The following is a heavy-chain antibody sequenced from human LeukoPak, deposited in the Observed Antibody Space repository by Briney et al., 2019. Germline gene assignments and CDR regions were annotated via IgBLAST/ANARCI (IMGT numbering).Heavy chain of an antibody. Sequence: SETLSLTCTVSGGSISNGNYYWSWIRQPAGKGLEWIGRIFSSGSTNYNPSLKSRVTISLDTSKNQFSLKLSSVTAADTAVYYCARGVPMSYWGQGTLVTVSS. CDR2: IFSSGST. V-gene: IGHV4-61*02. CDR1: GGSISNGNYY. CDR3: ARGVPMSY. D-gene: IGHD1-1*01. J-gene: IGHJ4*02.